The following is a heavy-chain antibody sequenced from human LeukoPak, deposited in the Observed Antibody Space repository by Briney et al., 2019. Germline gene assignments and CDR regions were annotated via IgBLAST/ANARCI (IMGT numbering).Heavy chain of an antibody. CDR1: GFTLISYG. J-gene: IGHJ4*02. Sequence: GGSLRLSCAASGFTLISYGMHWVRQAPGRGLEWVAVNADSVKGRFTISRDNSKNTLYLQMNSLRAEDTAVYYCAKSALTMVRGDLGYWGQGTLVTVSS. D-gene: IGHD3-10*01. CDR3: AKSALTMVRGDLGY. V-gene: IGHV3-30*18.